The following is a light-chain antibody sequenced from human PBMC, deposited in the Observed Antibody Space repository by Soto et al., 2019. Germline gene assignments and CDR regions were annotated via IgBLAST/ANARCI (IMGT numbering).Light chain of an antibody. Sequence: DTVMTQSPATLSVSPGETATLSCRASESVGSHLAWYQQKPGQAPRLLIYGVSNRATGIPVRFRGSGSETEFTLTISRLQSDDFAVYYCQQYDNWPPWTFGQGTKVEI. J-gene: IGKJ1*01. CDR1: ESVGSH. CDR3: QQYDNWPPWT. V-gene: IGKV3-15*01. CDR2: GVS.